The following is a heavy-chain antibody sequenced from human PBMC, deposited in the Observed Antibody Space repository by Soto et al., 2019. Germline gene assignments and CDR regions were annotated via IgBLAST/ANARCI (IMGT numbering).Heavy chain of an antibody. Sequence: GESLKISCKGSGYSFTSYWIGWVRQMPGKGLEWMGIIYPGDSNTRYSPSLQGQVTISVDKSISTAYLQWSSLKATDTAMYYCARYSTSSQYYYGMDVWGQGTTVTVSS. CDR1: GYSFTSYW. CDR2: IYPGDSNT. CDR3: ARYSTSSQYYYGMDV. V-gene: IGHV5-51*01. J-gene: IGHJ6*01. D-gene: IGHD2-2*01.